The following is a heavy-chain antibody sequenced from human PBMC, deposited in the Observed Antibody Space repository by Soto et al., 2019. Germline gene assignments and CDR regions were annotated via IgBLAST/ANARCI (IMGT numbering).Heavy chain of an antibody. Sequence: PGGSLRLSCVASGFTVSSNYMSWVRQAPGKGLEWVSFFYSGGSTSYADSVKGRFTISKHISKDTLYLQMNSLRTDDTAVYYCASHFEFPGYFQHWGQGTLVTVSS. J-gene: IGHJ1*01. CDR1: GFTVSSNY. CDR2: FYSGGST. D-gene: IGHD2-21*01. CDR3: ASHFEFPGYFQH. V-gene: IGHV3-53*04.